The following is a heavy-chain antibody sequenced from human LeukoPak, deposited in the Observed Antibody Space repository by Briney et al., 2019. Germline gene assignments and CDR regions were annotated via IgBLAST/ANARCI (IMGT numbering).Heavy chain of an antibody. CDR1: GFTFSSYA. CDR3: ARGGTRRPSPYDY. D-gene: IGHD1-14*01. V-gene: IGHV3-7*03. J-gene: IGHJ4*02. Sequence: GGSLRLSCAASGFTFSSYAMSWVRQAPGKGLEWMANIKQDGSERNYVGSVKGRFTLSRDNTKNSVYLQMNSLRADGTAIYYCARGGTRRPSPYDYWGQGTLVTVSS. CDR2: IKQDGSER.